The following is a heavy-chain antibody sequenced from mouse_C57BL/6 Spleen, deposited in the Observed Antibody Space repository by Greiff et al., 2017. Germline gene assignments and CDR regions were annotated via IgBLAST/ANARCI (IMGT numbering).Heavy chain of an antibody. CDR3: ARKGGHSNYCAMDY. CDR1: GYTFPSYW. J-gene: IGHJ4*01. CDR2: IYPCTGST. Sequence: QVQLQQPGAELVKPGASVKMSCKASGYTFPSYWITWVQQRPGQGLEWIGEIYPCTGSTNYNQKFKSKATLTVDPSSSTAYMQLSSLTSEDSAVDYCARKGGHSNYCAMDYWGQGTSVTVSS. V-gene: IGHV1-55*01. D-gene: IGHD2-5*01.